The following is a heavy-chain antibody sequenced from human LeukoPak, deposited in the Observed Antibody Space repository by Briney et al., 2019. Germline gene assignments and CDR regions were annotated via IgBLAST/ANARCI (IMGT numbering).Heavy chain of an antibody. Sequence: SETLSLTCTVSGGSISSSTYYWGWIRQPPGKGLEWIGSIYYSGSTYYNPSLKSRVTISVDTSKNQFSLKPSSVTAADTAVYYCASPGGGPTDYWGQGTLVTVSS. J-gene: IGHJ4*02. CDR3: ASPGGGPTDY. CDR2: IYYSGST. V-gene: IGHV4-39*01. D-gene: IGHD3-16*01. CDR1: GGSISSSTYY.